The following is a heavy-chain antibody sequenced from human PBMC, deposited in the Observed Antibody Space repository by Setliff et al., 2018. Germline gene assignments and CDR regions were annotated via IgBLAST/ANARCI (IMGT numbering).Heavy chain of an antibody. CDR2: VYYSGMT. V-gene: IGHV4-59*04. Sequence: SETLSLTCNVSGASIRNFYWTWIRQPPGKGLEWIGNVYYSGMTYSNPSLESRVTMSVETSKNQFSLKLNSVTAADTAVYYCATTGTYRYFDYWGQGILVTVSS. D-gene: IGHD1-1*01. CDR1: GASIRNFY. CDR3: ATTGTYRYFDY. J-gene: IGHJ4*02.